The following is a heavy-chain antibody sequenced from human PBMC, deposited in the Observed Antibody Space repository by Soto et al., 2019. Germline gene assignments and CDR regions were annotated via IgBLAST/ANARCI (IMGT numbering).Heavy chain of an antibody. CDR1: GYSFTSYW. Sequence: GESLKISCKGSGYSFTSYWIGWVRQMPGKGLEWMGIIYPGDSDTRYSPSFQGQVTISADKSISTAYLQWSSLKASGTAMYYCASLGFGTWRGYGMDVWGQGATVTVSS. J-gene: IGHJ6*02. V-gene: IGHV5-51*01. CDR3: ASLGFGTWRGYGMDV. D-gene: IGHD3-16*01. CDR2: IYPGDSDT.